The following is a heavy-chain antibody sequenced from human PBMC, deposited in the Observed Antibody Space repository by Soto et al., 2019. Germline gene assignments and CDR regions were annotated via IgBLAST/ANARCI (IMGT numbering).Heavy chain of an antibody. D-gene: IGHD6-19*01. CDR1: GGSISSSSYY. CDR3: ASLPNGGWFFTPPFDY. V-gene: IGHV4-39*01. J-gene: IGHJ4*02. CDR2: IYYSGST. Sequence: ASETLSLTCTVSGGSISSSSYYWGWIRQPPGKGLEWIGSIYYSGSTYYNPSLKSRVTISVDTSKNQFSLKLSSVTAADTAVYYCASLPNGGWFFTPPFDYWGQGTLVTVSS.